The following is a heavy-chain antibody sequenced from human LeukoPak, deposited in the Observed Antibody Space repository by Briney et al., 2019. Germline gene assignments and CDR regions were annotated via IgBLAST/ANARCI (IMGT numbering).Heavy chain of an antibody. CDR2: ISVYNGDT. D-gene: IGHD6-6*01. Sequence: GASVKVSCKPTGYTFTTYGISWLRQAPGQGLEWMGWISVYNGDTKYAQKFQGRVTMTTDTSTSTAYMELRSLRSDDTAVYYCARDSVAVRPGWFDPWGQGTLVTVSS. J-gene: IGHJ5*02. CDR1: GYTFTTYG. CDR3: ARDSVAVRPGWFDP. V-gene: IGHV1-18*01.